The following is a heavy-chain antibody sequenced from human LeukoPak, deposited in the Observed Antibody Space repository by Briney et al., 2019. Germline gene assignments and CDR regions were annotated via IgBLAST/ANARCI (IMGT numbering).Heavy chain of an antibody. Sequence: PSETLSLTCAVYGGSFSGYYWSWIRQPPGKGLEWIGEINHSGSTNYNPSLKSRVTISVDTSKNQFSLKLSSVTAADTAVYYCARNNIGQSGDWFDPWGQGTLVTVSS. J-gene: IGHJ5*02. CDR1: GGSFSGYY. CDR3: ARNNIGQSGDWFDP. CDR2: INHSGST. D-gene: IGHD3-10*01. V-gene: IGHV4-34*01.